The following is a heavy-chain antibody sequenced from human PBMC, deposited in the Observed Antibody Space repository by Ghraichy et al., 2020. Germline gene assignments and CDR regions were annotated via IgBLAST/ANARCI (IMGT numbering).Heavy chain of an antibody. D-gene: IGHD1-26*01. V-gene: IGHV3-23*01. Sequence: GGSLRLSCAASGFTFRTHAMSWVRQTPGEGLEWVSSITSSGDNPFYAESVKGRFTISRDNSKNTLYLQMNSLRAEDSAIYYCAKLGEYWDLLGVGYWGQGTPVTVSS. CDR1: GFTFRTHA. CDR3: AKLGEYWDLLGVGY. CDR2: ITSSGDNP. J-gene: IGHJ4*02.